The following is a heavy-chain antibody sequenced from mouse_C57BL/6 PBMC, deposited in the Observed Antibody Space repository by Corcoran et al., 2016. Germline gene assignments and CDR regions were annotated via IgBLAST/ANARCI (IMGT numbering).Heavy chain of an antibody. D-gene: IGHD1-1*01. CDR2: INPNNGGT. J-gene: IGHJ3*01. Sequence: EVQLQQSGPELVKPGASVKISCKASGYTFTDYYMNWVKQSQGKSLEWIGDINPNNGGTSYNQKFKGKATLTVDKSSSTAYMELRSLTSEDSAVYYCARSLYGSSPAWFAYWGQGTLVTVSA. CDR3: ARSLYGSSPAWFAY. V-gene: IGHV1-26*01. CDR1: GYTFTDYY.